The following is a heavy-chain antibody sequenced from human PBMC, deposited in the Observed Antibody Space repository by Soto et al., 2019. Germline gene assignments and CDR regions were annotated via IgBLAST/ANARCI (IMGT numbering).Heavy chain of an antibody. CDR2: INAGNGNT. CDR1: GYTFTSYA. Sequence: ASVKVSCKASGYTFTSYAMHWVRQAPGQRLEWMGWINAGNGNTKYSQKFQGRVTITRDTSASTAYMELSSLRSEDTAVYYCARETPFYCSSTSCYKHYYHYGMDVWGQGTTVTSP. CDR3: ARETPFYCSSTSCYKHYYHYGMDV. V-gene: IGHV1-3*01. J-gene: IGHJ6*02. D-gene: IGHD2-2*02.